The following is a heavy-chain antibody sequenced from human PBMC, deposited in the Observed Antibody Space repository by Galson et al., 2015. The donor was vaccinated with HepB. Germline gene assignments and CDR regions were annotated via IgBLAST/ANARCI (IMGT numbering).Heavy chain of an antibody. Sequence: SVKVSCKASGGTFSSYAISWVRQAPGQGLEWMGGIIPIFGTANYAQKFQGRVTITADESTSTAYMELSSLRSEDTAVYYCARDYGYSYGHPYHTYHHGMDVWGQGTTVTVSS. CDR3: ARDYGYSYGHPYHTYHHGMDV. J-gene: IGHJ6*02. CDR1: GGTFSSYA. D-gene: IGHD5-18*01. CDR2: IIPIFGTA. V-gene: IGHV1-69*13.